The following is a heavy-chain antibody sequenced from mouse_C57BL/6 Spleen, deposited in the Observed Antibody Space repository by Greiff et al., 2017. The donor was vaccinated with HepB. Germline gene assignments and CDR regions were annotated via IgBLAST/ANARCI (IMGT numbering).Heavy chain of an antibody. Sequence: EVMLVESGGDLVKPGGSLKLSCAASGFTFSSYGMSWVRQTPDKRLEWVATISSGGSYTYYPDSVKGRFTISRDNAKNTLYLQMSSLKSEDTAMYYCAREGYYGSSPYFDYWGQGTTLTVSS. V-gene: IGHV5-6*01. D-gene: IGHD1-1*01. CDR1: GFTFSSYG. CDR2: ISSGGSYT. CDR3: AREGYYGSSPYFDY. J-gene: IGHJ2*01.